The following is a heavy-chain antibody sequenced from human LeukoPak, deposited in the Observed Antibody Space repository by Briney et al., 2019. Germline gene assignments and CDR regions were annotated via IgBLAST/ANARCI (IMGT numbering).Heavy chain of an antibody. CDR1: GFTFSSYW. CDR3: ARDLVDSSGYYYDY. V-gene: IGHV3-7*01. Sequence: GGSLRLSCAASGFTFSSYWMSWVRQAPGKGLEWVANIKQDGSEKYYVDSVKGRFTISRDNAKNSLYLQMNSLRAEDTAVYHCARDLVDSSGYYYDYWGQGTLVTVSS. CDR2: IKQDGSEK. D-gene: IGHD3-22*01. J-gene: IGHJ4*02.